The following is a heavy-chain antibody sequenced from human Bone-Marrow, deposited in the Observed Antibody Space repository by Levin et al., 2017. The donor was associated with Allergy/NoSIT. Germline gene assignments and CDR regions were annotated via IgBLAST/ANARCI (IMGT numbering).Heavy chain of an antibody. Sequence: SQTLSLTCSVSGGSLTSGDYYWTWIRQPPGKGLEWIGFIHDSGTAYYNPSLKSRVTISLDTSRNRFSLTLTSMKAADTAVYYCAGRSDDRRSLESWFDPWGQGTLVTVSS. CDR1: GGSLTSGDYY. D-gene: IGHD3-3*01. V-gene: IGHV4-30-4*01. CDR2: IHDSGTA. J-gene: IGHJ5*02. CDR3: AGRSDDRRSLESWFDP.